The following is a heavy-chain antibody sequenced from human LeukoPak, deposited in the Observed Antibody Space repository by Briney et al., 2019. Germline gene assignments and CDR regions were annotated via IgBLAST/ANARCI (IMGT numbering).Heavy chain of an antibody. J-gene: IGHJ3*02. Sequence: ASVKVSCKASGYTFTSYGISWVRQAPGQGLEWMGWISAYNGNTNYAQKLQGRVTMTTDTSTSTAYMELRSLRSDDTAVYYCARDLRYSSSWGGPTDAFDIWGQGTMVTVSS. V-gene: IGHV1-18*01. CDR3: ARDLRYSSSWGGPTDAFDI. CDR2: ISAYNGNT. D-gene: IGHD6-13*01. CDR1: GYTFTSYG.